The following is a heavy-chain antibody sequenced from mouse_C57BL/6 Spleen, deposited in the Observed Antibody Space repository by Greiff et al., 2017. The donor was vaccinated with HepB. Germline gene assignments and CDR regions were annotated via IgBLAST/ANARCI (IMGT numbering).Heavy chain of an antibody. CDR2: IWSGGST. CDR3: ARGYYGSSLRAMDY. D-gene: IGHD1-1*01. V-gene: IGHV2-2*01. J-gene: IGHJ4*01. CDR1: GFSLPSYG. Sequence: VQGVESGPGLVQPSQSLSITCTVSGFSLPSYGVHWVRQSPGKGLEWLGVIWSGGSTDYNAAFISRLSIRKDNSKSQVFFKMNSLQADDTAIYYCARGYYGSSLRAMDYWGQGTSVTVSS.